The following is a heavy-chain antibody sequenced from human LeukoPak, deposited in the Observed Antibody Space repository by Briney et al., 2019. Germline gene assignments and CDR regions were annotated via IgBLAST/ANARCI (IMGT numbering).Heavy chain of an antibody. Sequence: PGGSLRLSCAASGFTFSSYGMTCVRQAPGKALDWVSAISGRGGSTYYADSVKGRSTISRDNSKNTLYLQMNSLRAEDTAVYYCAKFGLAGSGRYHDAFDIWGQGTMVTVSS. J-gene: IGHJ3*02. CDR3: AKFGLAGSGRYHDAFDI. D-gene: IGHD3-10*01. V-gene: IGHV3-23*01. CDR2: ISGRGGST. CDR1: GFTFSSYG.